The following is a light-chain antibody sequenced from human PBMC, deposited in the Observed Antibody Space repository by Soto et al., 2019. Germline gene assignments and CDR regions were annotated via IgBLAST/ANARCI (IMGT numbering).Light chain of an antibody. Sequence: DIQMTQSPSSMSASVGDRVTITCRASQISSNYVKWYQQKPGKAPKLLIYAASSLQSGVPSRFSGGGSGTDFTLTISSLQPEDFATYYCQQSYSTPTFGQGTRLEIK. J-gene: IGKJ5*01. CDR1: QISSNY. CDR2: AAS. CDR3: QQSYSTPT. V-gene: IGKV1-39*01.